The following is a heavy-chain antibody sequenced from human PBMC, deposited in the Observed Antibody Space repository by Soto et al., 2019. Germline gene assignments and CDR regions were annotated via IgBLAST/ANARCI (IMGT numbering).Heavy chain of an antibody. J-gene: IGHJ3*02. CDR3: ARDLGTLGTYDPYHDAFDI. V-gene: IGHV3-15*07. CDR2: IKSKTDGGTT. Sequence: GGSLRLSCAASGFTFTNAWINWVRQAPGKGLEWVGRIKSKTDGGTTDYAEPVKGRFAISRDDSNNMVYLQMNSLKTEDTAVYYCARDLGTLGTYDPYHDAFDIWGQGTMVTVSS. CDR1: GFTFTNAW. D-gene: IGHD5-12*01.